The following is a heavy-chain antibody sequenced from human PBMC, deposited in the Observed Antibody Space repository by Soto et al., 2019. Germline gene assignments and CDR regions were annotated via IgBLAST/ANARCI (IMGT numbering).Heavy chain of an antibody. D-gene: IGHD6-19*01. CDR3: ARESSSGWYFDY. V-gene: IGHV3-21*01. Sequence: GGSLRLSCAASGFTFSSYNMNWVRQAPGKGLEWVSSISTSITYIYYADSVKGRFTVSRDNAKNSLYLQMNSLRAGDTAVYYCARESSSGWYFDYWGQGTLVTVSS. CDR2: ISTSITYI. CDR1: GFTFSSYN. J-gene: IGHJ4*02.